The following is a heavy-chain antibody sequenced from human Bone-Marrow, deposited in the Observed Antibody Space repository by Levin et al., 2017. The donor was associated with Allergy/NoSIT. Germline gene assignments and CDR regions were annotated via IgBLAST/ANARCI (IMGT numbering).Heavy chain of an antibody. V-gene: IGHV3-48*03. CDR2: ISSSGTTI. CDR3: ARDANTVFGDWHNYGMDV. J-gene: IGHJ6*02. CDR1: GFTFSSYE. D-gene: IGHD3-3*01. Sequence: GGSLRLSCAASGFTFSSYEMNWVRQAPGKGLEWVSYISSSGTTIYYAEVVKGRFTISRDNGKDSLYLEMNSLRAEDTAVYFCARDANTVFGDWHNYGMDVWGQGTTVTVSS.